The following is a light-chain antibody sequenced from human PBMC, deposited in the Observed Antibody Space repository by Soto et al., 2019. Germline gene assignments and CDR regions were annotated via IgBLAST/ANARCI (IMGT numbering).Light chain of an antibody. CDR2: SNN. J-gene: IGLJ1*01. V-gene: IGLV1-44*01. Sequence: QSVLTQPPSASGTPGQRVTISCSGSSSNIGSNTVSWYQQVPGTAPKLLIYSNNQRPSGVPDRFSGSKSGTSASLATSGLQSEDEADYYCAAWDDSLSGYVFGTGTKVTVL. CDR1: SSNIGSNT. CDR3: AAWDDSLSGYV.